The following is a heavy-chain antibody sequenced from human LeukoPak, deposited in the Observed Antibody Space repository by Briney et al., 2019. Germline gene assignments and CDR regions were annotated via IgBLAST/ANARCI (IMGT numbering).Heavy chain of an antibody. CDR3: ARDRLHSSSIHGVYFQH. D-gene: IGHD6-13*01. J-gene: IGHJ1*01. CDR2: ISAYNGNT. CDR1: GYTFTSYG. V-gene: IGHV1-18*01. Sequence: ASVKVSCKASGYTFTSYGISWVRQAPGQGLEWMGWISAYNGNTNYAQKLQGRVTMTTDTPTSTAYMKLRSLRSHDTAVYYGARDRLHSSSIHGVYFQHWGQGTLVTVSS.